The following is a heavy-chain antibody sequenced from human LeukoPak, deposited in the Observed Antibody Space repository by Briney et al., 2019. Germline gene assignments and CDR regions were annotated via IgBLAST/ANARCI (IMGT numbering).Heavy chain of an antibody. Sequence: SQTLSLTCTVSAGSISSGGYYWNWIRQHPGKGLEWIGYIRYSGSTYHNPSLKSRVSISADTSKNHFSLKLNSVTAADTAVYYCARDRSGYGVFDFWGQGTLVTVSS. CDR2: IRYSGST. CDR3: ARDRSGYGVFDF. J-gene: IGHJ4*02. D-gene: IGHD5-12*01. V-gene: IGHV4-31*03. CDR1: AGSISSGGYY.